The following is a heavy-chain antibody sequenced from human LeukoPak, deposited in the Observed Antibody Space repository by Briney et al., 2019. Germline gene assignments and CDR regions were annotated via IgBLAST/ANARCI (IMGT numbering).Heavy chain of an antibody. CDR3: AKGSDSAAYSTLDF. D-gene: IGHD3-22*01. Sequence: GGSLRLSCAASGFTFSSYAMTWVRQAPGKGLEWVSGISGSGGSTYYADSVEGRFTISRDNSKNTLSLQMNSLRAEDTALYYCAKGSDSAAYSTLDFWGQGTLVTVSS. J-gene: IGHJ4*02. CDR1: GFTFSSYA. CDR2: ISGSGGST. V-gene: IGHV3-23*01.